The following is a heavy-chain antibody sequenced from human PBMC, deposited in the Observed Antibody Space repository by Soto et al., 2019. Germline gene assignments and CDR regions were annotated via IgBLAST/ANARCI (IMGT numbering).Heavy chain of an antibody. CDR1: GFTFSSYG. CDR3: ARAPNYYDSSGYSSSYGMDV. J-gene: IGHJ6*01. D-gene: IGHD3-22*01. V-gene: IGHV3-33*01. CDR2: IWYDGSNK. Sequence: QVQLVESGGGVVQPGRSLRLSCAASGFTFSSYGMHWVRQAPGKGLEWVAVIWYDGSNKYYADSVKGRFTISRDNSKNTLYLQMNGLRAEDTAVYYCARAPNYYDSSGYSSSYGMDVW.